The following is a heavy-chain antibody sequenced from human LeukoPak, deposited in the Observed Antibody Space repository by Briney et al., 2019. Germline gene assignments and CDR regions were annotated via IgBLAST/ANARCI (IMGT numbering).Heavy chain of an antibody. V-gene: IGHV3-7*02. CDR1: GFRFGSYW. CDR3: ATNGVWAFDI. D-gene: IGHD4-17*01. CDR2: IKEDGSKK. Sequence: QAGVSLRLSCAASGFRFGSYWMGWVRQAPGRGLEWVAQIKEDGSKKEYVESVKGRFTISRDNAKNSLYLQMISLRDEDTAAYYCATNGVWAFDIWSQGTMVTVS. J-gene: IGHJ3*02.